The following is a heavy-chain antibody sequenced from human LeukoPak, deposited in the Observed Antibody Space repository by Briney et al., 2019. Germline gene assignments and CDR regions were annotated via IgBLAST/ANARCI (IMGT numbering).Heavy chain of an antibody. CDR1: GYTFTAYF. J-gene: IGHJ4*02. CDR3: ARDVPGYSSEFDF. V-gene: IGHV1-2*02. D-gene: IGHD6-19*01. Sequence: ASEKVSCKASGYTFTAYFIHWVRQAPGQGLEWVGWMNPDSGGTNSAQKFQGRVTMTRDTSSSTAYMELSRLTSDDTAVYYCARDVPGYSSEFDFWGQGTLVTVSS. CDR2: MNPDSGGT.